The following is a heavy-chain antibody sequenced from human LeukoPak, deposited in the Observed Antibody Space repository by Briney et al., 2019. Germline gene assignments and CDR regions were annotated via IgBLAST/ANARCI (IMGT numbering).Heavy chain of an antibody. V-gene: IGHV3-21*04. CDR3: AKEIAAGYDALDI. D-gene: IGHD6-13*01. CDR2: ISSSSSYI. CDR1: GFTFSSYS. J-gene: IGHJ3*02. Sequence: GGSLRLSCAASGFTFSSYSMNWVRQAPGKGLEWVSSISSSSSYIYYADSVKGRFTISRDNAKNSLYLQMNSLRAEDMALYYCAKEIAAGYDALDIWGQGTMLTVSS.